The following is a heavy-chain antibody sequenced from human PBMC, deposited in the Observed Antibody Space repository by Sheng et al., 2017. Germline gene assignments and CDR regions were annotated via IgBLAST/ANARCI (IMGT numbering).Heavy chain of an antibody. CDR3: AKDPNLYDSSGYYDY. CDR2: ISGSGGST. Sequence: EVQLLESGGGLVQPGGSLRLSCAASGFTFSSYAMSWVRQATGKGLEWVSAISGSGGSTYYADSVKGRFTISRDNSKNTLYLQMNSLRAEDTAVYYCAKDPNLYDSSGYYDYWGQGTLVTVSS. V-gene: IGHV3-23*01. J-gene: IGHJ4*02. CDR1: GFTFSSYA. D-gene: IGHD3-22*01.